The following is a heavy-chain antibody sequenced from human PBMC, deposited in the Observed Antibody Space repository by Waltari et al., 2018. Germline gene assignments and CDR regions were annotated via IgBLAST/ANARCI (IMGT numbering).Heavy chain of an antibody. Sequence: EVPLLVSGEGLLQPGGSLRLSCAASWFDFSLYAITLVRQDPGKGLEWVSLIYGGGRPTHYADSVKGRFTISRDDSKNTLFLEMNSLRVEDTAVYYCAKDLRDYSNDYWGQGTLVTVSS. V-gene: IGHV3-23*03. D-gene: IGHD4-4*01. CDR1: WFDFSLYA. CDR2: IYGGGRPT. J-gene: IGHJ4*02. CDR3: AKDLRDYSNDY.